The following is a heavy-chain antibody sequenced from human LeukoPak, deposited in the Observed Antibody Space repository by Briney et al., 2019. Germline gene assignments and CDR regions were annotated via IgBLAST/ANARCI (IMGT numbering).Heavy chain of an antibody. J-gene: IGHJ4*02. CDR1: GGTFSSYA. D-gene: IGHD6-6*01. Sequence: ASVKVSCKASGGTFSSYAISWVRQAPGQGLEWMGGIIPIFGTANYAQKFQSRVTITADESTSTAYMELSSLRSEDTAVYYCAREVSLDSSSSGRFDYWGQGTLVTVSS. V-gene: IGHV1-69*13. CDR2: IIPIFGTA. CDR3: AREVSLDSSSSGRFDY.